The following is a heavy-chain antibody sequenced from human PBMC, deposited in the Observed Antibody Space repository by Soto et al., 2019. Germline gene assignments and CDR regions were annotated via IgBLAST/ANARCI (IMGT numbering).Heavy chain of an antibody. Sequence: PGGSLRLSCAASGFTFSSYWMSWVRQAPGKGLEWVANIKQDASENYYVDSVKGRFTISRDNAKNSLYLQMNSLRDEDTAVYYCAIPKRIMISFGGVPLFDNWRPGTLVTVSS. CDR1: GFTFSSYW. CDR3: AIPKRIMISFGGVPLFDN. J-gene: IGHJ4*02. CDR2: IKQDASEN. V-gene: IGHV3-7*01. D-gene: IGHD3-16*01.